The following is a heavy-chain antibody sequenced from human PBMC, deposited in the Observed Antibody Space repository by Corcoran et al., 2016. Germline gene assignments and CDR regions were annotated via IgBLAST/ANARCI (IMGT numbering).Heavy chain of an antibody. CDR2: IYPGDSDT. V-gene: IGHV5-51*01. J-gene: IGHJ4*02. Sequence: EVQLVQSGAEVKKPGESLKISCKGSGYSFTSYWIGGVRQMPGKGLECMGIIYPGDSDTRYSPSFQGQVTMSADNSISTAYLQWSSLKASDSAIDYCVRSPPRGNYPIFGYWCQGTRVTVPS. CDR1: GYSFTSYW. D-gene: IGHD1-26*01. CDR3: VRSPPRGNYPIFGY.